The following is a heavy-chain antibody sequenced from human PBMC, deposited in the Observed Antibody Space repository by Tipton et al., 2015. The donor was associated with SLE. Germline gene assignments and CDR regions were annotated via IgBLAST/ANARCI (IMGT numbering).Heavy chain of an antibody. V-gene: IGHV4-39*01. J-gene: IGHJ3*02. Sequence: TLSLTCTVSGGSISSSSYYWGWIRQPPGKGLEWIGSIYYSGSTYYNPSLKSRVTISVDTSKNQFSLKLSSVTAADTAVYYRARHSGRYCSGGSCYSDAFDIWGQGTMVTVSS. CDR3: ARHSGRYCSGGSCYSDAFDI. CDR2: IYYSGST. D-gene: IGHD2-15*01. CDR1: GGSISSSSYY.